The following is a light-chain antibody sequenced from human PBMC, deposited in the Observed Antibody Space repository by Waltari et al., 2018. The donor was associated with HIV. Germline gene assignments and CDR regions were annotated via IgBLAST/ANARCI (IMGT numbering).Light chain of an antibody. CDR2: GAS. Sequence: EIVMTQSRATLSVSPGERATLSCRASQSISNSLAWYQQKPGQAPRLLIYGASTRSPGITARFSGSGSGTEFTLTISSLQSEDFAVYYCQQYNNWPPRTFGQGTKLEIK. CDR3: QQYNNWPPRT. CDR1: QSISNS. J-gene: IGKJ2*01. V-gene: IGKV3-15*01.